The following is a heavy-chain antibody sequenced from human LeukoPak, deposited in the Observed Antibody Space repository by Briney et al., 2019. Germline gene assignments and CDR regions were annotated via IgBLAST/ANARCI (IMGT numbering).Heavy chain of an antibody. V-gene: IGHV4-59*12. D-gene: IGHD6-13*01. Sequence: SETLSLTCTVSGGSISSYYWSWIRQPPGKGLEWIGYIYYSGSTNYNPSLKSRVTISVDTSKNQFSLKLSSVTAADTAVYYCARVSSSWYAVFDYWGQGTLVTVSS. CDR1: GGSISSYY. J-gene: IGHJ4*02. CDR3: ARVSSSWYAVFDY. CDR2: IYYSGST.